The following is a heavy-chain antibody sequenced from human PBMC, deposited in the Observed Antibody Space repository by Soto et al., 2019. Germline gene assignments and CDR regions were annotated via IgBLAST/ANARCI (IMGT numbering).Heavy chain of an antibody. Sequence: EVQLLESGGGLVQPGGSLRLSCAASGFTFSGFAMNWVRQPPGKGLEWVSSVDYTGSYTFYAASVKGRFTISRYNSKNMVYLEQNSVRAEDTAVYYCAERSGGCGECDYWSEATVVIVSS. J-gene: IGHJ4*02. V-gene: IGHV3-23*01. CDR3: AERSGGCGECDY. CDR2: VDYTGSYT. D-gene: IGHD6-19*01. CDR1: GFTFSGFA.